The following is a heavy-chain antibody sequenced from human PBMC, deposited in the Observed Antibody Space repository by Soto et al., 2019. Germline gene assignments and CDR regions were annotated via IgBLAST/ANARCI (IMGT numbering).Heavy chain of an antibody. D-gene: IGHD6-19*01. V-gene: IGHV3-48*01. CDR1: GFTFSSYN. CDR2: ISSSSSTI. Sequence: EVQLVESGGGLIQPGGSLRLSCAASGFTFSSYNMNWVRQTPGKGREWVSYISSSSSTIFYADSVKGRFTISRDNAKNSLYLQMNSLRAEDTAVYYCARRQESSGWYRFFDYWGQGTLVTVSS. J-gene: IGHJ4*02. CDR3: ARRQESSGWYRFFDY.